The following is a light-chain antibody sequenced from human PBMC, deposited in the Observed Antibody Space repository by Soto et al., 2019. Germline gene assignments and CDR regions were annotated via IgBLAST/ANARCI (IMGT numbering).Light chain of an antibody. J-gene: IGKJ5*01. CDR1: ESISRH. Sequence: DIQMTQSPSSLSASVGDRVTITCRASESISRHLNWYQQKPGKAPKLLIYAASSLQNGVPSRFXGGGSGTDFTLTLSNLQPEDFATYYCQQSYSPLSITFGQGTRLEIK. CDR2: AAS. CDR3: QQSYSPLSIT. V-gene: IGKV1-39*01.